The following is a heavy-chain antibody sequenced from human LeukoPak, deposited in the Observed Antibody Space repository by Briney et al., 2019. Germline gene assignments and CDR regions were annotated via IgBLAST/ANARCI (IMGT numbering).Heavy chain of an antibody. CDR1: GGSISSSNW. CDR3: ARSGMTRIDY. Sequence: SETLSLTCAVSGGSISSSNWWSWVRQPPGRGPEWIGESYHSGGTNYNPSLKSRLTISVDKSKNQFFLKLNSVTAADTAVYYCARSGMTRIDYWGQGILVTVSS. CDR2: SYHSGGT. D-gene: IGHD2-21*02. V-gene: IGHV4-4*02. J-gene: IGHJ4*02.